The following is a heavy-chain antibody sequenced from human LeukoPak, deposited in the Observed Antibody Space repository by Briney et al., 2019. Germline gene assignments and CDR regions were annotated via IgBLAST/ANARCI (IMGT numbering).Heavy chain of an antibody. V-gene: IGHV1-24*01. CDR2: FDPEGGET. CDR1: GYTLTELS. D-gene: IGHD6-19*01. CDR3: ATVRRARYSSGWPFGGGDYYYYGMDV. J-gene: IGHJ6*02. Sequence: ASVKVSCKVSGYTLTELSMHWVRQAPGKGLEWMGGFDPEGGETIYAQKFQGRVTMTEDTSTDTAYMELSSLRSEDTAVYYCATVRRARYSSGWPFGGGDYYYYGMDVWGQGTTVTVSS.